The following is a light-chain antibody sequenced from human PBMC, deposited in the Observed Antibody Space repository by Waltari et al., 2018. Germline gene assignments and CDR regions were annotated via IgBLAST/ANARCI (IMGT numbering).Light chain of an antibody. CDR1: SSDVGGYNY. CDR3: SSYTSSSTFAV. J-gene: IGLJ7*01. V-gene: IGLV2-14*03. CDR2: DVS. Sequence: QSALTQPASVSGSPGQSITISCTGTSSDVGGYNYVSWYQQHPGKAPKLMIYDVSNRPSGVFNRFSGSKSGNPASLTISGLQAEDEADYYCSSYTSSSTFAVFGGGTQLTVL.